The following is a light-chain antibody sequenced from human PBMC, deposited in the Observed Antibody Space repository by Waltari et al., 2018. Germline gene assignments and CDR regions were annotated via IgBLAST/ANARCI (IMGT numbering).Light chain of an antibody. CDR2: GAS. Sequence: DILMTQSPDSLAVYLGERDASKGKYSASVLSSTNNYNNLAWYQQKPGQPPQLLIYGASTRESGVPDRFGGSGSGTHFTLTISSLQAEDVAVYYCQQYYESPYTFGQGTKLEIK. CDR3: QQYYESPYT. J-gene: IGKJ2*01. V-gene: IGKV4-1*01. CDR1: ASVLSSTNNYNN.